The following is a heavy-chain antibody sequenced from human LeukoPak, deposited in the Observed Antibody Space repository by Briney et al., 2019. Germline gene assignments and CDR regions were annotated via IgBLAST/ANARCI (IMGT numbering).Heavy chain of an antibody. J-gene: IGHJ4*02. D-gene: IGHD3-10*01. V-gene: IGHV5-10-1*01. CDR3: ARHYYGSGSYSHFDY. CDR2: IDLSDSYT. CDR1: GYNFDNYW. Sequence: GESLRISCQGSGYNFDNYWITWRRQMPGKGLEWMGKIDLSDSYTSYSPSFQGHVTISADKSISTAYLQWSSLKASDSAIYYCARHYYGSGSYSHFDYWGQGTLVTVSS.